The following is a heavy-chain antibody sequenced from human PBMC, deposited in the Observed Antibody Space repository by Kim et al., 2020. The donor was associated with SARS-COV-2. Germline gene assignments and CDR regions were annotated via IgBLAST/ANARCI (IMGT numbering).Heavy chain of an antibody. V-gene: IGHV4-31*03. J-gene: IGHJ4*02. D-gene: IGHD3-22*01. CDR3: ARGIGYYDSSGYYYLHGGRYYFDY. CDR2: IYYIGST. CDR1: GGSISSGGYY. Sequence: SETLSLTCTVSGGSISSGGYYWSWIRQHPGKGLEWIGYIYYIGSTYYNPSLKSRVTISVDTSKNQFSLKLSSVTAADTAVYYCARGIGYYDSSGYYYLHGGRYYFDYWGQGTLVTVSS.